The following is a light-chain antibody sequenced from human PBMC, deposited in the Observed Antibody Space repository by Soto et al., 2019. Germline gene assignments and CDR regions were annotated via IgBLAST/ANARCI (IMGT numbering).Light chain of an antibody. J-gene: IGKJ4*01. Sequence: EIVLTQSPATLSLSPGERATLSCRASQSVRSLLAWYQQKPGQAPSLLIYDASNRSTGIPARFSGSGSGTDFTLTISSLESEDFAVYYCQQRSNWPLTFGGGTKVEV. CDR3: QQRSNWPLT. V-gene: IGKV3-11*01. CDR1: QSVRSL. CDR2: DAS.